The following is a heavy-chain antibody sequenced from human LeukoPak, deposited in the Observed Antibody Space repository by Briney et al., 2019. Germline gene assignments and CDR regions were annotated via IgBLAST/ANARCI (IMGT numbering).Heavy chain of an antibody. J-gene: IGHJ5*02. V-gene: IGHV4-39*01. CDR3: ATHLLVGATPKNWFDP. D-gene: IGHD1-26*01. CDR2: IYNSGST. Sequence: PSETLSLTCTVSGGSISSSSYYWGWIRQPPGKGLEWIGSIYNSGSTYNNPSLKSRVTISVDTSKNQFSLKLSSVTAADTAVYYCATHLLVGATPKNWFDPWGQGTLVTVSS. CDR1: GGSISSSSYY.